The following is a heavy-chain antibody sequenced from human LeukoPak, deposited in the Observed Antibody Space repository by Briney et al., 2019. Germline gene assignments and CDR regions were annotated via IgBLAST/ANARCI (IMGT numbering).Heavy chain of an antibody. CDR2: INHSGST. D-gene: IGHD1-1*01. CDR1: GGSFSGYY. CDR3: ARGSTGYYFDY. V-gene: IGHV4-34*01. Sequence: KPSETLSLTCAVHGGSFSGYYWSWIRQPPGKGLEWIGEINHSGSTNYNPSLKSRVTISVDTSKNQFSLKLSSVTAADTAVYYCARGSTGYYFDYWGQGTLVTVSS. J-gene: IGHJ4*02.